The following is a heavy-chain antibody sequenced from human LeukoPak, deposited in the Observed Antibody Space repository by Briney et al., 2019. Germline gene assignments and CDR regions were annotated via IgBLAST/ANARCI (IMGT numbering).Heavy chain of an antibody. CDR1: GGSISSSSYY. J-gene: IGHJ6*03. V-gene: IGHV4-39*01. Sequence: PSETLSLTCTVSGGSISSSSYYWGWIRQPPGKGLAWIGSIYYSGSTYYNPSLKSRVTISVDTSKNQFSLKLSSVTAADTAVYYCARQRFGELLYYYNYMDVWGKGTTVTVSS. CDR2: IYYSGST. D-gene: IGHD3-10*01. CDR3: ARQRFGELLYYYNYMDV.